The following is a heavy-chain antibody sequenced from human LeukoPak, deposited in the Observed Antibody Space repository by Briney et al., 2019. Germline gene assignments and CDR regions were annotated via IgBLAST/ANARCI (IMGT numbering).Heavy chain of an antibody. J-gene: IGHJ6*02. Sequence: SETLSLTCTVSGGSXSXXYXXXXXQPXXXXXXXXXXIXXXXXTNYNPSLKSRVTISVDTSKNQFSLKLSSVTAADTAVYYCARVTLWFGELLSWYRPGYGMDAWGQGTTVTVSS. CDR3: ARVTLWFGELLSWYRPGYGMDA. V-gene: IGHV4-59*01. CDR1: GGSXSXXY. CDR2: IXXXXXT. D-gene: IGHD3-10*01.